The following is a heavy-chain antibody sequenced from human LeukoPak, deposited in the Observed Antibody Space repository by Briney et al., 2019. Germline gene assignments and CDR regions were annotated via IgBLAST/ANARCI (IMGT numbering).Heavy chain of an antibody. J-gene: IGHJ4*02. Sequence: GGSLTLSCAASGFTFSSSGMHWVRQAPGKGLEWVAVIWYDGSNKYYADSVKGPFTISRDNSKNTLYLQMNSLRAEDTAVYYCASQGPYNSSWYVFFRWGQGTLVTVSS. D-gene: IGHD6-13*01. CDR2: IWYDGSNK. V-gene: IGHV3-33*01. CDR1: GFTFSSSG. CDR3: ASQGPYNSSWYVFFR.